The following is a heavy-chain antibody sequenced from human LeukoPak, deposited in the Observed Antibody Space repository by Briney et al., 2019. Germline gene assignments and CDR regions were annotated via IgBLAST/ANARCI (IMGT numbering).Heavy chain of an antibody. Sequence: AESLTLSCAASGFTLSSNYMSWVRQPPGKGLEWVSVIYSGGSTYYPESVKGRFTISRDNSQNQLSLQMNTLHAADPAVYYCGRVWDLYSYGYDYWGQGTLVTVSA. CDR2: IYSGGST. CDR1: GFTLSSNY. V-gene: IGHV3-53*01. D-gene: IGHD5-18*01. CDR3: GRVWDLYSYGYDY. J-gene: IGHJ4*02.